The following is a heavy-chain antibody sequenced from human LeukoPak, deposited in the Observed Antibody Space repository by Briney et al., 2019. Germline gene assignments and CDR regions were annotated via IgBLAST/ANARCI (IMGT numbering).Heavy chain of an antibody. CDR3: ARDSRPSYDSSGYYYPGDY. J-gene: IGHJ4*02. CDR2: INPSGGST. Sequence: ASVKVSCKASGYTFTSYYMHWVLQAPGQGLEWMAIINPSGGSTSYAQKFQGRVTMTRDTSTSTVYMELSSLRSEDTAVYYCARDSRPSYDSSGYYYPGDYWGQGTLVTVSS. D-gene: IGHD3-22*01. CDR1: GYTFTSYY. V-gene: IGHV1-46*01.